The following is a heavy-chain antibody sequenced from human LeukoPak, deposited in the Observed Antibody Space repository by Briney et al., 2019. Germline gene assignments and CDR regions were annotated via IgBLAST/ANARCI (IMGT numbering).Heavy chain of an antibody. V-gene: IGHV4-34*01. CDR1: GGSFSGYY. CDR2: INRSGST. CDR3: ARGRSSGYYGVMVY. Sequence: SETLSLTCAVYGGSFSGYYWSWIRQPPGKGLEWIGEINRSGSTNYNPSLKSRVTISVDTSKNQFSLKLSSVTAADTAVYYCARGRSSGYYGVMVYWGQGTLVTVSS. J-gene: IGHJ4*02. D-gene: IGHD3-22*01.